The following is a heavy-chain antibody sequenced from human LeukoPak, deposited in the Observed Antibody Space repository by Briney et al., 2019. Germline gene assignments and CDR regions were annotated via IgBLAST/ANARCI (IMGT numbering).Heavy chain of an antibody. D-gene: IGHD3-9*01. CDR1: GGSISSRPYY. CDR3: ARVRRYHDILTGYFPGAFDI. V-gene: IGHV4-39*07. Sequence: SETLSLTCTVSGGSISSRPYYWGWVRQPPGKGLEWIGTISYSGTTYYSPSLKSRVTISLDTSKNQFSLKLTSVTAADTAVYYCARVRRYHDILTGYFPGAFDIWGQGTMVTVSS. J-gene: IGHJ3*02. CDR2: ISYSGTT.